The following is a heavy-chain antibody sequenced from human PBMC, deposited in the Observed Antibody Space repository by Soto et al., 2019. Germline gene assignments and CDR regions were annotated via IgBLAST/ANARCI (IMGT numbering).Heavy chain of an antibody. Sequence: SETLSLTCTVSGGSISSGDYYWSWIRQHPGKGLEWIGYIYYGGSTNYNPSLKSRVTMSVDTTKNQFSLKLTSATAADTAVYYCARARRYTSSWYWFDPWGQGTLVTVSS. CDR1: GGSISSGDYY. D-gene: IGHD6-13*01. J-gene: IGHJ5*02. CDR2: IYYGGST. CDR3: ARARRYTSSWYWFDP. V-gene: IGHV4-31*03.